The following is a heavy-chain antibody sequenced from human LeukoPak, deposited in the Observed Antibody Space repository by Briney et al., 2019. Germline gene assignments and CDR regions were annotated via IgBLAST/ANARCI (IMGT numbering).Heavy chain of an antibody. J-gene: IGHJ4*02. CDR3: ARDAYCGGDCPFDY. D-gene: IGHD2-21*02. CDR2: IIPIFGTA. CDR1: GGTFSSYA. V-gene: IGHV1-69*05. Sequence: ASVKVSCKASGGTFSSYAISWVRQAPGQGLEWVGRIIPIFGTANYAQKFQGRVTITTDESTSTAYMELSSLRSEDTAVYYCARDAYCGGDCPFDYWGQGTLVTVSS.